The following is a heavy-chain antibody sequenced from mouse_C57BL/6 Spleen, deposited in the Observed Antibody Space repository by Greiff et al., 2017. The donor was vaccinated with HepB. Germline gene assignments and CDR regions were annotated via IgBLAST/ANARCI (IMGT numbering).Heavy chain of an antibody. Sequence: VQLQQSGPELVKPGASVKIPCKASGYTFTDYNMDWVKQSHGKSLEWIGDINPNNGGTIYNQKFKGKATLTVAKSSSTAYMELRSLTSEDTAVYYCARPYSNYVSWFAYWGQGTLVTVSA. D-gene: IGHD2-5*01. CDR2: INPNNGGT. V-gene: IGHV1-18*01. J-gene: IGHJ3*01. CDR3: ARPYSNYVSWFAY. CDR1: GYTFTDYN.